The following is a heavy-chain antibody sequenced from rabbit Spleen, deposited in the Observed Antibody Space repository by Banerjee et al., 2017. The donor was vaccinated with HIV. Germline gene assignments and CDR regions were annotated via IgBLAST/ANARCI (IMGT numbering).Heavy chain of an antibody. CDR2: IDLVFGSS. CDR1: GFSFSSSYD. J-gene: IGHJ4*01. D-gene: IGHD1-1*01. Sequence: QEQLVESGGGLVQPEGSLTLTCTASGFSFSSSYDMSWVRQAPGKGLEWIGYIDLVFGSSYYANWVNGRFTISSHNAQNTLYLQLNSLSVADTATYFCVRGASSSGYYSLWGQGTLVTVS. V-gene: IGHV1S45*01. CDR3: VRGASSSGYYSL.